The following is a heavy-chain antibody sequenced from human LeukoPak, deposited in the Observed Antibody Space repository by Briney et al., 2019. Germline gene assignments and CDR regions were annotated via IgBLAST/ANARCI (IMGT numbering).Heavy chain of an antibody. CDR1: GFTFSSYW. J-gene: IGHJ4*02. CDR3: ARVEYGSSWTPFDH. CDR2: INTDGTGT. D-gene: IGHD6-13*01. V-gene: IGHV3-74*01. Sequence: PGGTLRLSCTASGFTFSSYWMHWVRQVPGKGLVWVSRINTDGTGTNHADSVKGRFTISRDNAKNSLYLQMNSLRAEDTAVYFCARVEYGSSWTPFDHWGQGILVTVSS.